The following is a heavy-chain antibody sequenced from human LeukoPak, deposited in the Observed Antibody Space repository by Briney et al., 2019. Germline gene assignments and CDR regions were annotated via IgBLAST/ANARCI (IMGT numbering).Heavy chain of an antibody. Sequence: PGGSLRLSCAASGFTFSSYGMSWVRQAPGKGLEWVSAISGSGGSTYYADSVKGRFTISRDNSKNTLYLQMNSLRAEDTAVYYCARVRMITFGGVIVLDAFDIWGQGTMVTVSS. CDR3: ARVRMITFGGVIVLDAFDI. CDR2: ISGSGGST. CDR1: GFTFSSYG. D-gene: IGHD3-16*02. J-gene: IGHJ3*02. V-gene: IGHV3-23*01.